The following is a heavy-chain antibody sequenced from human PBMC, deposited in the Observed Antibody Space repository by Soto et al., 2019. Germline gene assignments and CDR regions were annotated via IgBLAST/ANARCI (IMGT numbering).Heavy chain of an antibody. V-gene: IGHV6-1*01. CDR3: AREDSSSWYRGDYGMDV. Sequence: PSQTLSLTCAISGDSVSSNSAAWNWIRQSPSRGLEWLGRTYYRSKWYNDYAVSVKSRITINPDASKNQFSLQLNSVTPEDTAVYYCAREDSSSWYRGDYGMDVWGQGTTVTVSS. J-gene: IGHJ6*02. CDR1: GDSVSSNSAA. D-gene: IGHD6-13*01. CDR2: TYYRSKWYN.